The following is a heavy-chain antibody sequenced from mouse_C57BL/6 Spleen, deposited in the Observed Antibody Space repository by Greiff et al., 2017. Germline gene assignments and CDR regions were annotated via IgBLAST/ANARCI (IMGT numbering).Heavy chain of an antibody. CDR3: ARAEYGNYQGWAMDY. Sequence: QVQLQQSGAELVKPGASVKLSCKASGYTFTSYWMQWVKQRPGQGLEWIGEIDPSDSYTNYNQKFKGKATLTVDTSSSTAYMQLSSLTSEDSAVYYCARAEYGNYQGWAMDYWGQGTSVTVSS. CDR1: GYTFTSYW. D-gene: IGHD2-10*02. J-gene: IGHJ4*01. V-gene: IGHV1-50*01. CDR2: IDPSDSYT.